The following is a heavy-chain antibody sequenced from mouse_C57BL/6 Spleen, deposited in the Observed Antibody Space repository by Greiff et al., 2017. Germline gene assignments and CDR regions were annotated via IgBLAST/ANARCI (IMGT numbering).Heavy chain of an antibody. CDR1: GYTFTSYG. Sequence: VKLMESGAELARPGASVKLSCKASGYTFTSYGISWVKQRTGQGLEWIGEIYPRSGNTYYNEKFKGKATLTADKSSSTAYMELRSLTFEDSAVYFCAREEGYSNHWYFDVWGTGTTVTVSS. V-gene: IGHV1-81*01. D-gene: IGHD2-5*01. J-gene: IGHJ1*03. CDR3: AREEGYSNHWYFDV. CDR2: IYPRSGNT.